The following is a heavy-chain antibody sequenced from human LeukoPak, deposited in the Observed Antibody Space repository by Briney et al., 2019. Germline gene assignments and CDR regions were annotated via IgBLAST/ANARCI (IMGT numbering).Heavy chain of an antibody. CDR3: ARTPTAAYYYYYYMDV. J-gene: IGHJ6*03. Sequence: QTLSLTCAISGDSVSSNSAAWNWIRQSPSRGLEWLGRTYYRSKWYNDYAVSVKSRITINPDTSKNQFSLQLNSVTPEDTAVYYCARTPTAAYYYYYYMDVWGKGTTVTVSS. CDR2: TYYRSKWYN. CDR1: GDSVSSNSAA. V-gene: IGHV6-1*01. D-gene: IGHD6-13*01.